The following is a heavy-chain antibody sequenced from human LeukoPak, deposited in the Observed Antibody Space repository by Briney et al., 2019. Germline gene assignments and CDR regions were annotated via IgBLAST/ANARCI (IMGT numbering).Heavy chain of an antibody. CDR2: ISAYNGNT. V-gene: IGHV1-18*01. J-gene: IGHJ6*02. CDR1: GYTFTSYG. Sequence: GASVKVSCKASGYTFTSYGISWVRQAPGQGLEWMGWISAYNGNTNYAQKLQGRVTMTTDTSTSTAYMELRSLRSDDTAVYYCARDDVGCSSTSCYLYYYYGMDVWGQGTTVTVSS. CDR3: ARDDVGCSSTSCYLYYYYGMDV. D-gene: IGHD2-2*01.